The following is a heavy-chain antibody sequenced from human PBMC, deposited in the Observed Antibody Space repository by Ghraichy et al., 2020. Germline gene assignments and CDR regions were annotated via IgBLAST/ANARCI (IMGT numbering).Heavy chain of an antibody. J-gene: IGHJ4*02. CDR1: GFTFSSHW. CDR3: ARVRGQEWELSCFDF. Sequence: SLNISCAATGFTFSSHWMHWVRQAPGKGLVWVSRITSDGSDTRYADSVRGRFTISRDNAKNTLYLQMNSLRAEDTAVYFCARVRGQEWELSCFDFWSQGSLVTVSS. CDR2: ITSDGSDT. D-gene: IGHD1-26*01. V-gene: IGHV3-74*01.